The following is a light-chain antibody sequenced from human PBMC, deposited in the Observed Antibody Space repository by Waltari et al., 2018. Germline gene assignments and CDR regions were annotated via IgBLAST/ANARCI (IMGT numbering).Light chain of an antibody. CDR3: QQSHSTPIT. J-gene: IGKJ5*01. CDR1: QGISSN. V-gene: IGKV1-39*01. Sequence: DIQMTQSPSSLSASVGDRVTITCRASQGISSNLNWYQQKPGKAPNLLIYAASSLQSGVPSRFSGSGFGTDFTLSIRNLQPEDFATYYCQQSHSTPITFGQGTRLEIK. CDR2: AAS.